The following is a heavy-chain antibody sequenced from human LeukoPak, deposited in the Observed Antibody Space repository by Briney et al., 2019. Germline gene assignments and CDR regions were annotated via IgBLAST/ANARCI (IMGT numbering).Heavy chain of an antibody. Sequence: ASVKVSCKASGYTFTAHFLHWVRQAPGQGLEWMGWINPNSGGTNYAQKFQGRVTMTRDTSISTAYMEVSRLRSDDTAVYYCARVGGPGYSSGWYGYWGQGTLVTVSS. J-gene: IGHJ4*02. CDR2: INPNSGGT. V-gene: IGHV1-2*02. CDR3: ARVGGPGYSSGWYGY. D-gene: IGHD6-19*01. CDR1: GYTFTAHF.